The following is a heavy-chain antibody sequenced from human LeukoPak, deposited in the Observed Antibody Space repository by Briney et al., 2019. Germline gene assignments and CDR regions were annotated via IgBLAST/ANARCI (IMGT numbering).Heavy chain of an antibody. CDR3: ARIKYSSGWPDAFDI. Sequence: GGSLRLSCAASGFTFSSYSMNWVRQAPGKGLEWVSSISSSSSYIYYADSVKGRFTISRDNAKNSLYLQMNSLRAEDTAVYYCARIKYSSGWPDAFDIWGQGTMVTVSS. D-gene: IGHD6-19*01. CDR1: GFTFSSYS. V-gene: IGHV3-21*01. CDR2: ISSSSSYI. J-gene: IGHJ3*02.